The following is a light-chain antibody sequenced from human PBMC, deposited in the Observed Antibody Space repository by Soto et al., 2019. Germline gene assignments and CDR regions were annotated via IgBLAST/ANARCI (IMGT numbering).Light chain of an antibody. V-gene: IGKV3-20*01. J-gene: IGKJ1*01. CDR2: GAS. CDR1: QSISSSY. CDR3: QQNYDSPGT. Sequence: IVLTQSPGTLSLSPGERATLSCRASQSISSSYLACYQQKPGQAPRLLIYGASNRATAIPDRFSGSESGTDFTLTISRLEPEDFAVYYCQQNYDSPGTFGQGTKVDIK.